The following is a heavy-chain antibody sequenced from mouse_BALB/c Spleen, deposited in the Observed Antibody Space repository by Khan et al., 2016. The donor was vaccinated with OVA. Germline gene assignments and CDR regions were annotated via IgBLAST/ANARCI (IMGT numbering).Heavy chain of an antibody. CDR2: IWGDGST. CDR1: GFSLTDYG. CDR3: ASNYYGKSFYFDY. Sequence: QVQLKESGPGLVAPSQSLSITCTVSGFSLTDYGVNWVRQPPGKGLEWLGMIWGDGSTDYNSALKSSLSITKDNSKSQVFLKMHSLQTDDTARYYCASNYYGKSFYFDYWGQGTTLTVSS. J-gene: IGHJ2*01. D-gene: IGHD1-1*01. V-gene: IGHV2-6-7*01.